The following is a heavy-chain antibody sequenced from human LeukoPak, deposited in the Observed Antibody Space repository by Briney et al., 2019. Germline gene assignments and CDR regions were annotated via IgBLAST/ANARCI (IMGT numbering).Heavy chain of an antibody. CDR1: GGSISSYY. Sequence: SETLSLTCTVSGGSISSYYWSWIRQPPGKGLEWIGYIYYSGSTNYNPPLKSRVTISVDTSKNQFSLKLSSVTAADTAVYYCATDGGDAFDIWGQGTMVTVSS. CDR2: IYYSGST. D-gene: IGHD3-16*01. V-gene: IGHV4-59*01. J-gene: IGHJ3*02. CDR3: ATDGGDAFDI.